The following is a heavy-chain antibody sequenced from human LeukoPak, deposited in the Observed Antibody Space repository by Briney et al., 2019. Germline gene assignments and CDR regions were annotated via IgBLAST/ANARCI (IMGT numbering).Heavy chain of an antibody. Sequence: GGSLRLSCAASGFTFDDYSMHWVRQAPGKGLEWVSLINWDGTTTYYADSVKGRFTISRDNSKNTLYLQMNGLRVEDTAVYYCVREGPRGLAFDIWGQGTMVTVSS. CDR2: INWDGTTT. V-gene: IGHV3-43*01. J-gene: IGHJ3*02. CDR3: VREGPRGLAFDI. CDR1: GFTFDDYS.